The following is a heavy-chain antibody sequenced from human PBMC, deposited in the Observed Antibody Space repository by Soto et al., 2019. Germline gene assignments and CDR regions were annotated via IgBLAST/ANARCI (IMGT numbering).Heavy chain of an antibody. CDR3: VKSATIAAAATDYFDY. D-gene: IGHD6-25*01. CDR2: ISSNGENT. CDR1: GFTFSRYA. V-gene: IGHV3-64D*06. J-gene: IGHJ4*02. Sequence: GGSLRLSCSVSGFTFSRYAMHWVRQAPGKGLEYVSGISSNGENTYYADPVKGRFTISRDNSKNTLYLQMGSLRGEDTALYHCVKSATIAAAATDYFDYWGQGTLVTVSS.